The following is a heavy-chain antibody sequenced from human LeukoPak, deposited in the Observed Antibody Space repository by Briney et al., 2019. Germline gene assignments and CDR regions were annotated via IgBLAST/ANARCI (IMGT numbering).Heavy chain of an antibody. CDR3: ARSRPWLIWLDP. Sequence: ASVKVSCKASGYTFTRYNLNWVRQAPGQGLEWMGWIDPDSGGTNYAQKFQGRVTMTRDTSINTAYMELNSLRSDDTAVYYCARSRPWLIWLDPWGQGTLVTVSS. V-gene: IGHV1-2*02. CDR1: GYTFTRYN. CDR2: IDPDSGGT. D-gene: IGHD5-12*01. J-gene: IGHJ5*02.